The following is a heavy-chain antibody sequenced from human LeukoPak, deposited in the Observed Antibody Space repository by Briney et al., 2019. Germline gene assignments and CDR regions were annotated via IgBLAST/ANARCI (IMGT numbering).Heavy chain of an antibody. J-gene: IGHJ5*02. D-gene: IGHD6-19*01. CDR2: ISSNGGST. V-gene: IGHV3-64D*09. Sequence: PGGSLRLSCSASGFTFSNYTIHWVRQAPGKGLEYVSSISSNGGSTYSADSVKGRFTISRDNSKNTLYLQMSSLRAEDTAVYYCVKDMYRIAVPARGAWGEETLVTVSS. CDR3: VKDMYRIAVPARGA. CDR1: GFTFSNYT.